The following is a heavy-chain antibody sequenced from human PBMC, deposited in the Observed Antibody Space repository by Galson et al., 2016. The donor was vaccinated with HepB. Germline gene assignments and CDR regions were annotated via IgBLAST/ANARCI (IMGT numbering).Heavy chain of an antibody. CDR3: ARSRGATIGFDP. D-gene: IGHD1-26*01. CDR2: INHSGST. CDR1: GGSFTIYS. J-gene: IGHJ5*02. Sequence: SETLSLTCAVYGGSFTIYSWSWIRQSAGKGLEWIGEINHSGSTKYNPSLKSRLSISVDTSKKQFSLTLNSVTAADTAVYYCARSRGATIGFDPWGQGTLVTVSS. V-gene: IGHV4-34*01.